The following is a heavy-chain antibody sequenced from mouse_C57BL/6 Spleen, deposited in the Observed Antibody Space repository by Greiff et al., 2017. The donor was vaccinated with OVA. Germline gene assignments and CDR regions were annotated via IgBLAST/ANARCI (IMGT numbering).Heavy chain of an antibody. J-gene: IGHJ4*01. D-gene: IGHD2-10*02. CDR2: SRNKANDYTT. CDR1: GFTFSDFY. Sequence: EVQLVESGGGLVQSGRSLRLSCATSGFTFSDFYMEWVRQAPGKGLEWIAASRNKANDYTTEYSASVKGRFIVSRDTSQSILYLQMNAQRAEDTAIYYCARDAPWYGKAMDYWGQGTSVTVSS. V-gene: IGHV7-1*01. CDR3: ARDAPWYGKAMDY.